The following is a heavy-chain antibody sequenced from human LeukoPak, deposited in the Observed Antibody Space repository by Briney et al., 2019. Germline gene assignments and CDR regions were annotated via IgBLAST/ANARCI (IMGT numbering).Heavy chain of an antibody. Sequence: PGGSLRLSCAASGFTFSSYEMNWVRQAPGKGLEWVSCISSSGSSIYYADFVKGRFTISRDNAKNSLYLQMNSLRAEDTAVYYCARVWSYYNWFDPWGQGTLVTVSS. CDR3: ARVWSYYNWFDP. D-gene: IGHD1-26*01. CDR2: ISSSGSSI. CDR1: GFTFSSYE. V-gene: IGHV3-48*03. J-gene: IGHJ5*02.